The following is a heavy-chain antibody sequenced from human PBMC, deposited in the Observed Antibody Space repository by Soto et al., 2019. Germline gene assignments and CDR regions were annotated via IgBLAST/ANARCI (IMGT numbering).Heavy chain of an antibody. CDR2: ITTSGSTI. J-gene: IGHJ4*02. Sequence: EVQLVESGGGLVQPGGSLRLSCAASGFTFSSYEMNWVRQAPGKGLEWVSYITTSGSTIYYADSVKGRFTISRDNAKNSLSLQMNSLRAEDTAVYYCARGNSPVDVYWGQGTLVTVSS. D-gene: IGHD2-21*01. CDR3: ARGNSPVDVY. V-gene: IGHV3-48*03. CDR1: GFTFSSYE.